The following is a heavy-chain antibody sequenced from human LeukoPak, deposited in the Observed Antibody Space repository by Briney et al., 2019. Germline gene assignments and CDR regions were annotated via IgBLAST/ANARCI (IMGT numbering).Heavy chain of an antibody. D-gene: IGHD5-18*01. CDR2: IYSGGII. J-gene: IGHJ4*01. CDR1: GFTVSSNY. Sequence: GGSLRLSCAASGFTVSSNYMSWVRQAPGKGLEWVSTIYSGGIIYYSDSVMGRFTISRHNSRNTLYFQTNSLRAEDTAVYYCARVDTVMAYYFDLWGHGTLVTASS. V-gene: IGHV3-53*04. CDR3: ARVDTVMAYYFDL.